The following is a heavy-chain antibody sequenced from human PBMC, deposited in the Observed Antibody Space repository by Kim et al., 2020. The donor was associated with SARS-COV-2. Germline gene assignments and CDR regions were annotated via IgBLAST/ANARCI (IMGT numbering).Heavy chain of an antibody. CDR2: ISSSGSNI. CDR1: GFTFSSYE. V-gene: IGHV3-48*03. J-gene: IGHJ5*02. CDR3: ARVGVGPAYSGGGPWFDP. Sequence: GGSLRLSCAASGFTFSSYEMNWVRQAPGKGLEWVSYISSSGSNIYYADSVKGRFTISRDNAKNSLYLQMNSLRAEDTAVYYCARVGVGPAYSGGGPWFDPWGQGTLVTVSS. D-gene: IGHD1-26*01.